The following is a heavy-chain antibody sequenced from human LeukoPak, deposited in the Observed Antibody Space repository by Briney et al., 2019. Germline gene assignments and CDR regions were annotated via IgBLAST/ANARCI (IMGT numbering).Heavy chain of an antibody. J-gene: IGHJ1*01. V-gene: IGHV6-1*01. CDR3: AGSRDTAIIF. CDR2: TYYKSKWKN. Sequence: SWTLSVTCAISGDSVSSNSAAWNWTRQSPSRGLEWLGRTYYKSKWKNDYAVSVKGRITINPDTSKNQLSLQVNSVTPEDTAVYYCAGSRDTAIIFWGQGTLVPVSS. CDR1: GDSVSSNSAA. D-gene: IGHD5-18*01.